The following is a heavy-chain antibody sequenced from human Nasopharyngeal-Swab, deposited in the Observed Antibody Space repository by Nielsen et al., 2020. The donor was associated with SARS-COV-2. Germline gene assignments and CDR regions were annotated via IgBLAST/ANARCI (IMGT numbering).Heavy chain of an antibody. Sequence: SPKVNWAASGSTISRCTIHLVRQAPGKGLERVAVISYDGSNKYYADSVKGRFTISRDISKNTLYLQMNSLRAEDTAVFYCASTPLDSSGYYYAFHYWGRGTLVTVSS. V-gene: IGHV3-30-3*01. CDR3: ASTPLDSSGYYYAFHY. J-gene: IGHJ4*02. CDR2: ISYDGSNK. CDR1: GSTISRCT. D-gene: IGHD3-22*01.